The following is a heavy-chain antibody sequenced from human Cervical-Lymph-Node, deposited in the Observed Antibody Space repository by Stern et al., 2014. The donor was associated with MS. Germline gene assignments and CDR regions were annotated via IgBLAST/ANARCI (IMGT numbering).Heavy chain of an antibody. V-gene: IGHV3-11*01. CDR1: GFTFSDYY. D-gene: IGHD6-19*01. J-gene: IGHJ1*01. CDR3: ARDRLSGGWFLQH. Sequence: DQLVESGGGLGQPGGSLRLSCATSGFTFSDYYMNWIRQAPGKGLEWISYISGSGETIHYIDSVKGRFNISRDNDKNTLYLQMNSLRAEDTAIYYCARDRLSGGWFLQHWGQGTLVTVSS. CDR2: ISGSGETI.